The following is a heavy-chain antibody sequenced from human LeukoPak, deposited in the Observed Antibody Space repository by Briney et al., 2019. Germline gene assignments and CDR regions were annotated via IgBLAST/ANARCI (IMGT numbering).Heavy chain of an antibody. CDR3: ARESGYCSGGSCYSSWFDP. Sequence: PGGSLRLSCAASGFTFSSYSMNWVRQAPGKGLEWVAVISYDGSNKYYADSVKGRFTISRDNSKNTLYLQMNSLRAEDTAVYYCARESGYCSGGSCYSSWFDPWGQGTLVTVSS. CDR2: ISYDGSNK. V-gene: IGHV3-30*03. J-gene: IGHJ5*02. CDR1: GFTFSSYS. D-gene: IGHD2-15*01.